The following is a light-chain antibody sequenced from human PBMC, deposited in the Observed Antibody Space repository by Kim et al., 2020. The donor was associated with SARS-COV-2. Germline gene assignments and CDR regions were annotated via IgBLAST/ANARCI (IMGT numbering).Light chain of an antibody. CDR2: QDS. V-gene: IGLV3-1*01. J-gene: IGLJ3*02. CDR3: QAWDSSRV. Sequence: SYELTQPPSVSVSPGQTASITCSGDKLGDKYACWYQQKPGQSPVLVIYQDSKRPSGIPERFSGSNSGKTATLTISGTQAMDEADYYCQAWDSSRVFGGGT. CDR1: KLGDKY.